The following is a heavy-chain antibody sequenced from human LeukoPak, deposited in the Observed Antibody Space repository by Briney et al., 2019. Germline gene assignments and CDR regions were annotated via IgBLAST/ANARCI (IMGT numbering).Heavy chain of an antibody. D-gene: IGHD4-17*01. CDR3: ARDVHGDYGSGWFDP. J-gene: IGHJ5*02. Sequence: SVKVSCKTSGSTFNNSAISWVRQAPGQGLEWLGGIMPLFGTAGYAQKFQGRVTITKDESTRTVYLELTSLTSDDTAVYYCARDVHGDYGSGWFDPWGQGTLVSVSS. CDR2: IMPLFGTA. CDR1: GSTFNNSA. V-gene: IGHV1-69*05.